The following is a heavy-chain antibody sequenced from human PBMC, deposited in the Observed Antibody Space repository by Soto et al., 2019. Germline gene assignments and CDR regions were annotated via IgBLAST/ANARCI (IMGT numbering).Heavy chain of an antibody. CDR2: IYYSGNT. CDR1: GGSISTMNYY. J-gene: IGHJ5*02. V-gene: IGHV4-39*01. D-gene: IGHD2-21*01. CDR3: ARLALGGTTVVGPTARFDP. Sequence: QLQLQESGPGLVKPSETLSLTCSVSGGSISTMNYYWGWIRQPPGKGLEWIGSIYYSGNTDYNPSLNSRVTISVDTSKNQFSLRLTSVTAADTAVYYCARLALGGTTVVGPTARFDPWGQGTLVTVSS.